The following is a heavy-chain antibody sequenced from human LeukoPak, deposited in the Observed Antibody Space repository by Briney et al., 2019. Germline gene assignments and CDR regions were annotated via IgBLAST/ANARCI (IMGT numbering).Heavy chain of an antibody. D-gene: IGHD2-2*01. CDR2: IIPIFGTA. V-gene: IGHV1-69*05. CDR1: GGTFSSYA. CDR3: ARDHLDVVVPAATNWFDP. Sequence: ASVKVSCKASGGTFSSYAISWVRQAPGQGLEWMGRIIPIFGTANYAQKFQGRVTITTDESTSTAYMELGSLRSEDTAVYYCARDHLDVVVPAATNWFDPWGQGTLVTVSS. J-gene: IGHJ5*02.